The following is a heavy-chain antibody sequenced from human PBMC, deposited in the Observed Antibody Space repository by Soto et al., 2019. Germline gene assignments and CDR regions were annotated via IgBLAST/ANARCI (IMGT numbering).Heavy chain of an antibody. CDR3: ARDLLHYDFWSGYSAYFYYGMDV. J-gene: IGHJ6*02. Sequence: QPGGSLRLSCAASGFSFSNYEMNWVRQAPGKGLEWISYSRNSDSTTYYADSVRGRFTISRDNAQNSVYLQMNSLRTEDTAVYYCARDLLHYDFWSGYSAYFYYGMDVWGPGTTVTVSS. V-gene: IGHV3-48*03. CDR1: GFSFSNYE. D-gene: IGHD3-3*01. CDR2: SRNSDSTT.